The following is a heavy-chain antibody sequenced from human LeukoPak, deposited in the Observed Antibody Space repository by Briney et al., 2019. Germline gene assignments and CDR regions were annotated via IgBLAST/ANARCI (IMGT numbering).Heavy chain of an antibody. D-gene: IGHD6-19*01. Sequence: GESLKISCKGSGYTFTTYWIGWVRQIPGKGLEWMGIIYPGDSDTRYSPSFQGRVTISADRSISTAYLQWSSLKASDTAIYYCARREAVAGTEDFLDYWGQGTLVTVSS. CDR2: IYPGDSDT. CDR3: ARREAVAGTEDFLDY. J-gene: IGHJ4*02. V-gene: IGHV5-51*01. CDR1: GYTFTTYW.